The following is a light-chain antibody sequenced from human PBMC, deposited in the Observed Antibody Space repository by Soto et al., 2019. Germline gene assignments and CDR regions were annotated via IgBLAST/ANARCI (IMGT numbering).Light chain of an antibody. V-gene: IGKV1-39*01. CDR3: QQGHSTPYT. CDR1: LNIRTY. CDR2: SAS. J-gene: IGKJ2*01. Sequence: DIPMTQSPYSLSASVGDSVTITCRASLNIRTYLNWYQQKPGRAPKLLIHSASALPSGVPSRFSGSGSGTEFTLTMSGLQPEDFATYYCQQGHSTPYTFGQGTKVEIK.